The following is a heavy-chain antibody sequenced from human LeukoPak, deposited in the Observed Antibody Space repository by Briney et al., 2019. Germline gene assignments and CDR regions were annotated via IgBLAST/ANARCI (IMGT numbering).Heavy chain of an antibody. CDR3: ARDRSIFGRDYYYYGMDV. V-gene: IGHV3-21*01. J-gene: IGHJ6*02. D-gene: IGHD3-3*01. CDR2: ISSSSYI. CDR1: GFTFSSYS. Sequence: GGSLRLSCAASGFTFSSYSMNWVRQAPGKGLEWVSSISSSSYIYYADSAKGRFTISRDNAKNSLYLQMNSLRAEDTAVYYCARDRSIFGRDYYYYGMDVWGQGTTVTVSS.